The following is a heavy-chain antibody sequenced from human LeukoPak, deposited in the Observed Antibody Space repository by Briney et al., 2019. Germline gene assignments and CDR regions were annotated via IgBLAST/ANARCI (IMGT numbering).Heavy chain of an antibody. CDR2: ISSINTI. CDR3: ATYSSLNRREFQF. J-gene: IGHJ1*01. Sequence: GGCLRLSCAASGFTFSDYYMSWIRQAPGKGLEWVSYISSINTIYYADSVKGRFTISRDNAKNSLYLQMNSLRAEDTAVYYCATYSSLNRREFQFWGQGTLLTVSS. V-gene: IGHV3-69-1*01. D-gene: IGHD3-22*01. CDR1: GFTFSDYY.